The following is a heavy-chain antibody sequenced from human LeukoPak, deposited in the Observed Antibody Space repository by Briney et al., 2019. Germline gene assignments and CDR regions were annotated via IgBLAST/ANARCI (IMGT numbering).Heavy chain of an antibody. CDR2: ISAYNGNT. CDR1: GYTFTSYG. Sequence: ASVKVSCKASGYTFTSYGISWVRQAPGQGLEWMGWISAYNGNTNYAQKLQGRVTMTTDTSTSTAYMELRSLRSDDTAVYYCAGAAYYYDSSGNYRWGQGTLVTVSS. CDR3: AGAAYYYDSSGNYR. J-gene: IGHJ4*02. V-gene: IGHV1-18*01. D-gene: IGHD3-22*01.